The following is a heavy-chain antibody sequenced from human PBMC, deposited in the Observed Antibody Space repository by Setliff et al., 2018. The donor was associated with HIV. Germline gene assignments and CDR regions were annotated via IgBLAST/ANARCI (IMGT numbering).Heavy chain of an antibody. CDR1: GGSISGSV. CDR3: ARGATREFIVGATIFDY. J-gene: IGHJ4*02. V-gene: IGHV4-59*08. D-gene: IGHD1-26*01. CDR2: IYYMGRT. Sequence: SETLSLTCTVSGGSISGSVWSWIRQPPGKGLEFVGYIYYMGRTTYNPSLKSRLTISVDKSKSQFSLKVSSVTAADTAVYYCARGATREFIVGATIFDYWGQGTLVTVSS.